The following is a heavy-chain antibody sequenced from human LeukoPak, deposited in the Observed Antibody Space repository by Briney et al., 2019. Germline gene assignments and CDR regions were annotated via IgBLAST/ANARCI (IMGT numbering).Heavy chain of an antibody. CDR3: AREGRYSSSSKARGAYYYYYYMDG. Sequence: EASVKVSCKASGYTFTSYGISWVRQDPGQGLEWMGWISAYNGNTNYAQKLQGRVTMTTDTSTRAAYMELRSLRSDDTAVYYCAREGRYSSSSKARGAYYYYYYMDGWGKGTTVTVSS. V-gene: IGHV1-18*01. J-gene: IGHJ6*03. CDR1: GYTFTSYG. CDR2: ISAYNGNT. D-gene: IGHD6-6*01.